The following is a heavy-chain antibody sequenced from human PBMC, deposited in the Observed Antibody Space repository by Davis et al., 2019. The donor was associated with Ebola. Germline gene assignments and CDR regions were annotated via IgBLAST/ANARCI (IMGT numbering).Heavy chain of an antibody. Sequence: ASVKVSCKASGYTFTSYGISWVRQAPGQGLEWMGWISAYNGNTNYAQKLQGRVTMTRDTSTSTVYMELSSLRSEDTAVYYCASSVADTPPLDYWGQGTLVTVSS. J-gene: IGHJ4*02. V-gene: IGHV1-18*01. D-gene: IGHD6-19*01. CDR3: ASSVADTPPLDY. CDR2: ISAYNGNT. CDR1: GYTFTSYG.